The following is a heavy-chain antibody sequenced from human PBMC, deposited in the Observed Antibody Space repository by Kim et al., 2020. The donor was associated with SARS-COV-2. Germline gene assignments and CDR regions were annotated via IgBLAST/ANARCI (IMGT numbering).Heavy chain of an antibody. Sequence: YAVSVKSRITINPDTSKNQFSLQLNSVTPEDTAVYYCARGDGYKIVHLDYWGQGTLVTVSS. D-gene: IGHD5-12*01. CDR3: ARGDGYKIVHLDY. V-gene: IGHV6-1*01. J-gene: IGHJ4*02.